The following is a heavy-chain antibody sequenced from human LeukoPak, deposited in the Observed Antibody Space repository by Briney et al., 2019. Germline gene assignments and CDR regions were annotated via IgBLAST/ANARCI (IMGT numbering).Heavy chain of an antibody. Sequence: PGGSLRLSCAASRFTFSSYNMSWVRQAPGKGLEWVSSISSGSGYIYYADSVKGRFTISRDNAKNSLYLQMNSLRAEDTAVYYCARDYQLGRAWFDPWGQGTLVTVSS. CDR3: ARDYQLGRAWFDP. CDR1: RFTFSSYN. V-gene: IGHV3-21*01. J-gene: IGHJ5*02. CDR2: ISSGSGYI. D-gene: IGHD5-24*01.